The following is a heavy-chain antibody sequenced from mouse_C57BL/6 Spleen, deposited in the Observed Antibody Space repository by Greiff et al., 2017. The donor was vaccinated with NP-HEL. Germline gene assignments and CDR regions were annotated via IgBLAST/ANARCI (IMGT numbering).Heavy chain of an antibody. Sequence: QVQLQQSGAELVRPGTSVKMSCKASGYTFTNYWIGWAKPRPGHGLEWIGDIYPGGGYTNYNEKFKGKATLTADKSSSTAYMQFSSLTSEDSAIYYCARTTGLHFDYWGQGTTLTVSS. D-gene: IGHD4-1*02. CDR2: IYPGGGYT. CDR3: ARTTGLHFDY. J-gene: IGHJ2*01. V-gene: IGHV1-63*01. CDR1: GYTFTNYW.